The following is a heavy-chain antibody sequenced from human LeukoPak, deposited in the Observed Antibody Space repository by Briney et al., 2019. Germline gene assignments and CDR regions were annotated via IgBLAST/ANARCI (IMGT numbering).Heavy chain of an antibody. CDR1: GGSISIYY. D-gene: IGHD3-10*01. CDR3: ARDTTVRGVIMYNWFDP. J-gene: IGHJ5*02. Sequence: SETLSLTCTVSGGSISIYYWTWIRQPPGKGLEWIGRIYTSGSTNYNPSLKSRVTISVDTSKNQFSLKLSSVTAADTAVYYCARDTTVRGVIMYNWFDPWGQGTLVTVSS. V-gene: IGHV4-4*08. CDR2: IYTSGST.